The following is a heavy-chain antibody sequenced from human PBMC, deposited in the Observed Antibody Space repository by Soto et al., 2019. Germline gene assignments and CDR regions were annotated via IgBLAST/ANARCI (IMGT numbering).Heavy chain of an antibody. Sequence: QVQLVQSGAEVKRPGSSVKVSCESSGDTFNSYVISWVRQAPGQGLEWMGGIIPIIGVTHYAQKFQGRVTISALSSTGTAYMELTNLGFEDTALYYCARDSLGAKGAAHWGQGTLVTVSS. CDR1: GDTFNSYV. CDR2: IIPIIGVT. J-gene: IGHJ4*02. V-gene: IGHV1-69*17. D-gene: IGHD2-15*01. CDR3: ARDSLGAKGAAH.